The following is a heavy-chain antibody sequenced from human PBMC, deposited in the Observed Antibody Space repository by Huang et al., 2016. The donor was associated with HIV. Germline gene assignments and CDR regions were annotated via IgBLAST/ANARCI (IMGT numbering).Heavy chain of an antibody. CDR3: ARTEMEYYYGSSGYYPDY. D-gene: IGHD3-22*01. CDR2: ISVTSINI. Sequence: EVQLVESGGALVQPGGSLKLSCVVSGFAFSKYSMNWVRQAPGKGVEWVSYISVTSINIYYADSVKGRFTISRDNAKNSVFLKMRSPRAEDTALYYCARTEMEYYYGSSGYYPDYWGQGTQVTVSS. CDR1: GFAFSKYS. V-gene: IGHV3-48*01. J-gene: IGHJ4*02.